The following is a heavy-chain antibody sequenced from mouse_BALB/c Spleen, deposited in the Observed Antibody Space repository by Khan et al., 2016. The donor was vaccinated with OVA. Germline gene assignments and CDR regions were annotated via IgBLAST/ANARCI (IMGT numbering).Heavy chain of an antibody. D-gene: IGHD2-14*01. CDR3: ARNYGYDVYFDY. CDR1: GYTFTSYV. V-gene: IGHV1S136*01. Sequence: IQLVQSGPELVKPGASVKMSCKASGYTFTSYVMHWVRQKPGQGLEWIGYIYPYNDDTKYNEKIKGKATLTSDKSSSTAYMELTSLTSEDSAVYDCARNYGYDVYFDYGGQGTTLTVSS. J-gene: IGHJ2*01. CDR2: IYPYNDDT.